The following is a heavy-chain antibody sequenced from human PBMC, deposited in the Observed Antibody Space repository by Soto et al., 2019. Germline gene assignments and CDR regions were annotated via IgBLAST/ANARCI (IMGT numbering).Heavy chain of an antibody. J-gene: IGHJ4*02. V-gene: IGHV4-61*01. Sequence: SETLSLTCTVSGGSVSSGSYYWSWIRQPPEKRLEWIGYVYYSGSTDYNPSLKSRVTISVDTSRNQFSLKLRSVTAADTAVYYCARAINGYDNLADYWGQGTLVTVSS. D-gene: IGHD5-12*01. CDR2: VYYSGST. CDR1: GGSVSSGSYY. CDR3: ARAINGYDNLADY.